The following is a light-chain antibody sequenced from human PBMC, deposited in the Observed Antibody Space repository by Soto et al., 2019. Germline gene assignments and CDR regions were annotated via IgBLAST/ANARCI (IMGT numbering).Light chain of an antibody. Sequence: QSALTQPASVSGSPGQSITISCTGTSSDVGSYNYVSWYQQHPGKAPKLMIYDVSNRPSGVSNRFSGSKSGNTASLTISGLQADVEADYYCSSFTSSNTVVFGGGTKLTVL. J-gene: IGLJ3*02. CDR3: SSFTSSNTVV. CDR2: DVS. CDR1: SSDVGSYNY. V-gene: IGLV2-14*03.